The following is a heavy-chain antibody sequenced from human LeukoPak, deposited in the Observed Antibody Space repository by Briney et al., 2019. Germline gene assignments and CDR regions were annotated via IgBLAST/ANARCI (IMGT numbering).Heavy chain of an antibody. CDR2: IWYDGSNY. D-gene: IGHD6-13*01. CDR1: GFTFSSHG. CDR3: GRKCSSSWYIDY. J-gene: IGHJ4*02. V-gene: IGHV3-33*01. Sequence: PGGSLRLSCAASGFTFSSHGMHWVRQAPGKGLEWVAVIWYDGSNYYYADSVKGRFTISRDNSKNTVYLQMNSLRAEDTAVYYCGRKCSSSWYIDYWGQGTPVTVSS.